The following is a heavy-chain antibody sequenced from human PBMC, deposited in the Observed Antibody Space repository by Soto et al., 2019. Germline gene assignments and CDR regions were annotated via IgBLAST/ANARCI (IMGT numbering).Heavy chain of an antibody. J-gene: IGHJ6*02. CDR1: GDSISSRSHY. D-gene: IGHD3-10*01. CDR3: AREGRHSGGMRESWFDP. Sequence: SETLSLTCAVSGDSISSRSHYWNWIRRVPGKGLEFIGYIFYTGATYYNPSLRGRISMSVDTSKDQFSLTLRSVTAADTAIYYCAREGRHSGGMRESWFDPWGQGTTVTVSS. V-gene: IGHV4-31*11. CDR2: IFYTGAT.